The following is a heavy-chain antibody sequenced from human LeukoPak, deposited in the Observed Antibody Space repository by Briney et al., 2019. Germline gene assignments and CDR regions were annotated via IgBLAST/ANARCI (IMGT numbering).Heavy chain of an antibody. CDR2: ISGSGGST. J-gene: IGHJ3*02. Sequence: PGGSLRLSCAASGFTFSSYAMSWVRQAPGKGLEWVSAISGSGGSTYYADSVKGRFTISRDNSKNTLYLQMNSLRAEDTAVYYCAKEKGYCSGGSCSDAFDIWGQGTMVTVSS. CDR3: AKEKGYCSGGSCSDAFDI. D-gene: IGHD2-15*01. CDR1: GFTFSSYA. V-gene: IGHV3-23*01.